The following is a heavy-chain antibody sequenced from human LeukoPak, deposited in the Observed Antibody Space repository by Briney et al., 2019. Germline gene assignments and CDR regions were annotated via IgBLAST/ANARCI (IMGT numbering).Heavy chain of an antibody. CDR1: GGSFSGYY. CDR2: INHSGST. V-gene: IGHV4-34*01. CDR3: ARVSDSGVGRYFAY. Sequence: SETLSLTCAVYGGSFSGYYWSWIRQSPGKGLKWIGEINHSGSTNYNPSLKSRVTISVDTSKNQFSLKLSSVTAADTAVFYCARVSDSGVGRYFAYWGQGTLVTVSS. J-gene: IGHJ4*02. D-gene: IGHD3-10*01.